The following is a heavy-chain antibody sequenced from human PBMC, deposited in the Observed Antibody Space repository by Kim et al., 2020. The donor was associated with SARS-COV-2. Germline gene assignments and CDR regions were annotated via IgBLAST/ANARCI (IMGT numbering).Heavy chain of an antibody. J-gene: IGHJ5*02. V-gene: IGHV3-66*04. CDR1: GFSVSGDY. Sequence: GGSLRLSCAVSGFSVSGDYINWVRQAPGKGLECVSVIHTGGATFYADSVKGRFTISRDSSKNTLYLQMNSLRVEDTAVYYCARHDCLDPWGQGPLVTGS. CDR3: ARHDCLDP. CDR2: IHTGGAT.